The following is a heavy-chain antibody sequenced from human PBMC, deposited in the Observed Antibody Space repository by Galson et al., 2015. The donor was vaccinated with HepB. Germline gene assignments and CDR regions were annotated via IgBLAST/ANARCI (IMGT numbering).Heavy chain of an antibody. D-gene: IGHD5-12*01. Sequence: SLRLSCAASGFTFSSYWMYWVRQVPGKGLVWVSRINTDGSDIAYADSVKGRFTISRDNAKNTLYMQMNSLSAEDTAVYYCVRQGNSGHVGERAEYFQHWGQGTLVTVSS. CDR1: GFTFSSYW. V-gene: IGHV3-74*01. CDR3: VRQGNSGHVGERAEYFQH. J-gene: IGHJ1*01. CDR2: INTDGSDI.